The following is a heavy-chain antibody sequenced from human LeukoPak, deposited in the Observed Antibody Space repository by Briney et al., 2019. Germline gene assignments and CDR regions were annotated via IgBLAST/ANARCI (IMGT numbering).Heavy chain of an antibody. CDR1: ADSISSFY. Sequence: PSETLSLTCTVSADSISSFYYSWIRRPPGKGLEWIGYIYKTGGTNYNPSLKSRVTMSVDTSRNQFSLKLSSVTAADTAVYYCARTVVSVFGLVSYFDYWGQGTLVTVSS. V-gene: IGHV4-59*01. CDR3: ARTVVSVFGLVSYFDY. J-gene: IGHJ4*02. CDR2: IYKTGGT. D-gene: IGHD3/OR15-3a*01.